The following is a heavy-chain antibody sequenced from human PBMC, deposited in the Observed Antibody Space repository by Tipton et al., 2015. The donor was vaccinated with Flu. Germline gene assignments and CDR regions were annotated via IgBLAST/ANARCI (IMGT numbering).Heavy chain of an antibody. V-gene: IGHV6-1*01. CDR2: TYYRSKWYH. D-gene: IGHD6-19*01. Sequence: GLVKPSQTLSLTCAISGDSVSSNSAAWNWIRQSPSRGLEWLGRTYYRSKWYHDYAVSVKSRLTINPDTSKNQLSLQLNSVTPEDTAVYYCARQWKYYYGMDVWGQGTTVTVSS. CDR1: GDSVSSNSAA. CDR3: ARQWKYYYGMDV. J-gene: IGHJ6*02.